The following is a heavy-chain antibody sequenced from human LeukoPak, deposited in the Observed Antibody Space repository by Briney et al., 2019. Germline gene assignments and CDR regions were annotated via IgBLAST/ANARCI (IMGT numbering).Heavy chain of an antibody. J-gene: IGHJ6*02. Sequence: GGSLRLSCAASGFTFDNYAMSWVRQAPGKGLEWVSGISGSGGSTYYADSVKGRFTISRDNSKNTLYLQMNSLRAEDTAVYYCAKDSPKRLYYYYGMDVWGQGTTVTVSS. CDR1: GFTFDNYA. V-gene: IGHV3-23*01. CDR3: AKDSPKRLYYYYGMDV. CDR2: ISGSGGST.